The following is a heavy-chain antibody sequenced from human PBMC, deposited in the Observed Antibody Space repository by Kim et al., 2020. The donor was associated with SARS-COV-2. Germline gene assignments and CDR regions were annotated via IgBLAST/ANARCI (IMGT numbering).Heavy chain of an antibody. CDR2: IYTSGST. J-gene: IGHJ6*02. CDR3: ARVATSDYYYYGMDV. V-gene: IGHV4-61*02. D-gene: IGHD5-12*01. Sequence: SETLSLTCTVSGGSISSGSYYWSWIRQPAGKGLEWIGRIYTSGSTNYNPSLKSRVTISVDTSKNQFSLKLSSVTAADTAVYYCARVATSDYYYYGMDVWGQGTTVTVSS. CDR1: GGSISSGSYY.